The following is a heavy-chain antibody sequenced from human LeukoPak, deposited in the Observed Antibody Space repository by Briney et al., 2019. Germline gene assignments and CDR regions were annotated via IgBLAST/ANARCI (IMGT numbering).Heavy chain of an antibody. D-gene: IGHD2-21*02. CDR1: GGSISSGGYY. Sequence: SETLSLTCTVSGGSISSGGYYWSWIRQHPGKGLEWIGYIYYSGSTYYNPSLKSRVTISVDTSKNQFSLKLSSVTAADTAVYYCARDGGWRDCGGDCYSAAEANDAFDIWGQGTMVTVSS. CDR2: IYYSGST. V-gene: IGHV4-31*03. CDR3: ARDGGWRDCGGDCYSAAEANDAFDI. J-gene: IGHJ3*02.